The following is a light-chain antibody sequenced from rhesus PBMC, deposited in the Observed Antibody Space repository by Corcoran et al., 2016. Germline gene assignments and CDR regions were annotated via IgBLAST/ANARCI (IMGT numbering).Light chain of an antibody. V-gene: IGKV1-74*01. Sequence: DIQMTQSPSALSASVGDRVTITCRSSENVNNYLNWYQKKPGKAPKFLIYKAATLQSGVPSRFSGSGSGTDYTFTISSLQPEDVATYYCQHGYGTPLTFGGGTKVALK. CDR1: ENVNNY. J-gene: IGKJ4*01. CDR3: QHGYGTPLT. CDR2: KAA.